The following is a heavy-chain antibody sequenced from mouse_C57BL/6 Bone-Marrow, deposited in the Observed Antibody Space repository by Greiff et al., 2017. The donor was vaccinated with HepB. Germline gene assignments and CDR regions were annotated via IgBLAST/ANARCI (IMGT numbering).Heavy chain of an antibody. V-gene: IGHV7-1*01. CDR2: SRNKANDYTT. D-gene: IGHD2-3*01. J-gene: IGHJ1*03. CDR1: GFTFSDFY. Sequence: EVQRVESGGGLVQSGRSLRLSCATSGFTFSDFYMEWVRQAPGKGLEWIAASRNKANDYTTEYSASVKGRFIVSRDTSQSILYLQMNALRAEDTAIYYCARDADGYYLYWYFDVWGTGTTVTVSS. CDR3: ARDADGYYLYWYFDV.